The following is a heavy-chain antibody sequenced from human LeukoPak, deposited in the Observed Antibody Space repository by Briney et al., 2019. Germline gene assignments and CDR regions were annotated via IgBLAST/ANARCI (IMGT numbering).Heavy chain of an antibody. V-gene: IGHV1-46*01. J-gene: IGHJ4*02. CDR3: ARDWGDYGDYEDEVSRDY. CDR1: GYTFTSSL. D-gene: IGHD4-17*01. Sequence: ASVKVSCKASGYTFTSSLMHWGRKAPGQGLGGWGKLTPSGGSTSYAQKFQGRVTMTRDTSTSTVYMELSSLRSEDTAVYYCARDWGDYGDYEDEVSRDYWGQGTLVTVSS. CDR2: LTPSGGST.